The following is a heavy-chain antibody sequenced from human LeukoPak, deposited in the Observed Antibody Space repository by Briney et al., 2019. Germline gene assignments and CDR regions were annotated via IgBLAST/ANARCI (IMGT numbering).Heavy chain of an antibody. CDR2: ISSSSSYI. J-gene: IGHJ4*02. Sequence: GSLRLSCAASGFTFSSYSMNWVRQAPGKGLEWVSSISSSSSYIYYADSVKGRFTISRDNAKNSLYLQMNSLRAEDTAVYYCAEAPYSSGWYTSYWGQGTLVTVSS. D-gene: IGHD6-19*01. V-gene: IGHV3-21*01. CDR3: AEAPYSSGWYTSY. CDR1: GFTFSSYS.